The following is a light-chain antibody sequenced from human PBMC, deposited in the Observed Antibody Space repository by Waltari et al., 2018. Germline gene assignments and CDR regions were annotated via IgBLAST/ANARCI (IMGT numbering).Light chain of an antibody. V-gene: IGKV1-5*03. Sequence: IQMTQSPSTLSASVGDRVTITCRASQSFSSRLAWYQQKPGKAPKLLIYMASSLESGVPSRFSGSGSGTEFTLTISSLQPDDFATYYCQQYNSYPLTFGQGTKLEIK. CDR2: MAS. CDR1: QSFSSR. CDR3: QQYNSYPLT. J-gene: IGKJ2*01.